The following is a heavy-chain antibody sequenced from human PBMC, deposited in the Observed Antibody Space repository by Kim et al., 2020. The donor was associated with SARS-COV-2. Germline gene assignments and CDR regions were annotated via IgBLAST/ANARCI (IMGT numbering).Heavy chain of an antibody. Sequence: GGSLRLSCAASGFTFSNAWMSWVRQAPGKGLEWVGRIKSKTDGGTTDYAAPVKGRFTISRDDSKNTLYLQMNSLKTEDTAVYYCTTEFPGLWFGESPLPVWFDPWGQGTLVTVSS. J-gene: IGHJ5*02. CDR3: TTEFPGLWFGESPLPVWFDP. V-gene: IGHV3-15*01. CDR1: GFTFSNAW. D-gene: IGHD3-10*01. CDR2: IKSKTDGGTT.